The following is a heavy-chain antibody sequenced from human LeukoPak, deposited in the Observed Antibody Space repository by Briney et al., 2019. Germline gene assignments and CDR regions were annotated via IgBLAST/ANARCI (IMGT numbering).Heavy chain of an antibody. CDR2: ISYSGST. CDR3: ARGRNDFDY. CDR1: GGSIHSYY. Sequence: SETLSLTCTVSGGSIHSYYWSWIRQPPGKGLEWIGYISYSGSTYYNPSLKSRVTISLGTSKNQFSLRLTSVTAADTAMYYGARGRNDFDYWGQGTLVTVSS. D-gene: IGHD1-1*01. J-gene: IGHJ4*02. V-gene: IGHV4-59*13.